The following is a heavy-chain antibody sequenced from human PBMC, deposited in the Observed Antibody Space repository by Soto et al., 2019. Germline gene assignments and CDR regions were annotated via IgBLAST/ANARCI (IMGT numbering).Heavy chain of an antibody. CDR1: GGSIDSVSFS. CDR3: ARVPGP. V-gene: IGHV4-30-2*01. J-gene: IGHJ5*02. Sequence: SETLCLTCTVSGGSIDSVSFSWSWIRQPPGKELEWIGYIYHSGNTYYNPSLKSRVTISVDRSKNQFSLKLSSVTAADTAVYYCARVPGPWGQGTLVTVSS. CDR2: IYHSGNT.